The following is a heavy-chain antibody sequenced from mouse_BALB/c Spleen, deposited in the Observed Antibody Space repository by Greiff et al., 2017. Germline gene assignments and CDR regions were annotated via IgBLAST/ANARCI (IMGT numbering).Heavy chain of an antibody. Sequence: LVESGPELVKPGASVKVSCKASGYAFTSYNMYWVKQSHGKSLEWIGYIDPYNGGTSYNQKFKGKATLTVDKSSSTAYMQLNSLTSEDSAVYYCAGAGNCAWFAYWGQGTLVTVSA. V-gene: IGHV1S135*01. D-gene: IGHD2-1*01. J-gene: IGHJ3*01. CDR1: GYAFTSYN. CDR2: IDPYNGGT. CDR3: AGAGNCAWFAY.